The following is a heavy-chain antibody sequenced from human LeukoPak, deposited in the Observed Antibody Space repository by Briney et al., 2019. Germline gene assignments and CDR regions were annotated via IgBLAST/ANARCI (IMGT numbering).Heavy chain of an antibody. Sequence: EASVKVSCKVSGYTLTELSIYWVRQTPGKGLEWMGGYAPEDGETIHAQRIQGRVTMTEDTSTDTAYMELSSLRSDDTAVYYCATNGGLAVAGRDNNYYYMDVWGRGTTVSVSS. CDR1: GYTLTELS. CDR2: YAPEDGET. CDR3: ATNGGLAVAGRDNNYYYMDV. J-gene: IGHJ6*03. D-gene: IGHD6-19*01. V-gene: IGHV1-24*01.